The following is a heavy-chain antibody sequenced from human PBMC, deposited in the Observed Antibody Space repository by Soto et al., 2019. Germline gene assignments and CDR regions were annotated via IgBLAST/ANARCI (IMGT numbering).Heavy chain of an antibody. CDR1: GGTFSSYA. D-gene: IGHD5-18*01. CDR3: ARGYSYAGGLFDY. J-gene: IGHJ4*02. CDR2: IIPIFGTA. V-gene: IGHV1-69*13. Sequence: SVKVSCKAPGGTFSSYAISWVRQAPGQGLEWMGGIIPIFGTANYAQKFQGRVTITADESTSTAYMELSSLRSEDTAVYYCARGYSYAGGLFDYWGQGTLVTVSS.